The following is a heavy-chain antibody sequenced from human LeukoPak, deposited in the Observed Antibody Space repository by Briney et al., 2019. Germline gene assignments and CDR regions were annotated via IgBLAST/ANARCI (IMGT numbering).Heavy chain of an antibody. V-gene: IGHV1-18*01. CDR2: ISAYNGNT. Sequence: ASVKVSCKASGYTFTSYGITWVRQAPGQGLEWMGWISAYNGNTHYAQKLQGRVTMTTDTSTSTAYMELRSLRSDDTAVYYCARDSWRIQLWDQDYWGQGTLVTVSS. CDR3: ARDSWRIQLWDQDY. D-gene: IGHD5-18*01. CDR1: GYTFTSYG. J-gene: IGHJ4*02.